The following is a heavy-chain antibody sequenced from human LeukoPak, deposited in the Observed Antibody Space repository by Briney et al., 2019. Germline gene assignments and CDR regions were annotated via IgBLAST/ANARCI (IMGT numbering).Heavy chain of an antibody. Sequence: PSETLSLTCTVSGGSISSSSYYWGWIRQPPGKGLEWIGSIYYSGSTYYNPSLKSRVTISVDTSKNQFSLKVTSVTAADTAVYFCARGFRGDNFDYWGQGTLVTVSS. J-gene: IGHJ4*02. V-gene: IGHV4-39*01. CDR1: GGSISSSSYY. D-gene: IGHD7-27*01. CDR3: ARGFRGDNFDY. CDR2: IYYSGST.